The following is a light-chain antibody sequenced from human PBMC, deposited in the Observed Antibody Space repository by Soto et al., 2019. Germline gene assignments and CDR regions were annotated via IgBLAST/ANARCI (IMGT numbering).Light chain of an antibody. Sequence: QSVLTQPASVSGSPGPSIAISCTGTSSDVGAYDYVSLYEQHPDKAPKLIIYEVSHRPAGVSNRFSASKYVNTATMTLSGLQTEDEAHYYCASRLTRSTRVFGTGTKLTV. CDR3: ASRLTRSTRV. CDR2: EVS. CDR1: SSDVGAYDY. J-gene: IGLJ1*01. V-gene: IGLV2-14*03.